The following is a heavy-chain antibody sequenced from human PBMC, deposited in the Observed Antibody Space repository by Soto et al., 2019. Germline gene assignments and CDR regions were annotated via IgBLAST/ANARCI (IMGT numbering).Heavy chain of an antibody. CDR3: ARGGHVVVVTAALDY. Sequence: QVQLMQSGAEVKKPGASVKVSCKASGYNFGAYDINWVRQAPGQGLEWMGWVNPRSGNTGYAPKFPGRITMSRDSSTGTAYMELRRLTSEDTAVYYCARGGHVVVVTAALDYWGQGTLVTVSS. CDR1: GYNFGAYD. D-gene: IGHD2-21*02. CDR2: VNPRSGNT. V-gene: IGHV1-8*01. J-gene: IGHJ4*02.